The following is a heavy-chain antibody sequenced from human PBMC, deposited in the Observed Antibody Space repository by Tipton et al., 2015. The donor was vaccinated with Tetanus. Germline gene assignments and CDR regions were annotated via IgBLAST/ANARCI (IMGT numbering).Heavy chain of an antibody. V-gene: IGHV3-23*01. CDR3: ARDGSGSDFDY. CDR2: VSGDGDST. CDR1: GFTFSNYA. J-gene: IGHJ4*02. Sequence: GSLRLSCAASGFTFSNYAMSWVRQAPGKGLEWVSAVSGDGDSTYYADSVKGRFTISRDTSQNHLFLQMNSLRAEDTARYYCARDGSGSDFDYWGQGTLVTVSS. D-gene: IGHD6-19*01.